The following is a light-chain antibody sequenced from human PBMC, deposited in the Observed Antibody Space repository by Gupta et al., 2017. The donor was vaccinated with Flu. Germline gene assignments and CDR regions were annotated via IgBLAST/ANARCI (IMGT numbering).Light chain of an antibody. J-gene: IGLJ2*01. CDR3: SSYTNTNNLVV. CDR2: EVS. Sequence: IFCTGSSSDIGGFDYLSWYHQHPGQAPNLMFFEVSNRPSGVADRFSGSKYGNTASLTTTGLQAEDEADYYCSSYTNTNNLVVFGGGTKLTVL. V-gene: IGLV2-14*01. CDR1: SSDIGGFDY.